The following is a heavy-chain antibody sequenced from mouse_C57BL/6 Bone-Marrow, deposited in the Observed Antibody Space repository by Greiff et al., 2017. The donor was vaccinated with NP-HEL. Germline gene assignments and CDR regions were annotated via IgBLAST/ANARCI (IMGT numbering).Heavy chain of an antibody. Sequence: QVQLQQSGAELVRPGTSVKVSCKASGYAFTNYLIEWVKQRPGQGLEWIGVINPGSGGTNYNEKFKGKATLTADKSSSTAYMQLSSLTSEDSAVYFCARKGHYYGSSFDYWGQGTTLTVSS. J-gene: IGHJ2*01. CDR1: GYAFTNYL. CDR2: INPGSGGT. CDR3: ARKGHYYGSSFDY. D-gene: IGHD1-1*01. V-gene: IGHV1-54*01.